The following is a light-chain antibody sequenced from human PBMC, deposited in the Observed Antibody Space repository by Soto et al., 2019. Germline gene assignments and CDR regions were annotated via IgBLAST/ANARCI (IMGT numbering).Light chain of an antibody. CDR2: DVS. Sequence: QSALTQPASVSGSPGQSITISCTGTTSDVGRYNYVSWYQQHPGKAPKLIIYDVSNRPSGVSNRFSGSKSGNTASLTISGPQAGDEADNYRTSKTSGSPYFFGSGTKLTL. CDR1: TSDVGRYNY. CDR3: TSKTSGSPYF. V-gene: IGLV2-14*01. J-gene: IGLJ1*01.